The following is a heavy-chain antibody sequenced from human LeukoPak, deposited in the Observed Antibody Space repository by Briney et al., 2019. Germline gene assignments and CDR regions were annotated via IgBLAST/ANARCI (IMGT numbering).Heavy chain of an antibody. CDR3: ARRTVTTLPYALDV. Sequence: GGSLRLSCAASGFTFSTYTMSWVRQAPGKGLEWVSYIRSTGSTIYYADSVKGRFTISRDNVKNLLFLQMNSLRAEDTAVYYCARRTVTTLPYALDVWGQGTTVTVSS. J-gene: IGHJ6*02. V-gene: IGHV3-48*01. CDR1: GFTFSTYT. CDR2: IRSTGSTI. D-gene: IGHD4-11*01.